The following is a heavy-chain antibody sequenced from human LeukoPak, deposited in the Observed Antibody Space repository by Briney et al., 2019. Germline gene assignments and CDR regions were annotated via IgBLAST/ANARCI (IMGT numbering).Heavy chain of an antibody. V-gene: IGHV3-23*01. D-gene: IGHD3-16*02. CDR3: AKDGFGGVIVTTFDY. Sequence: GGSLRLSCAASGFTFSDSAMTWVRQAPGKGLDWVSLISFSGANSYYADSVKGRFTISRDNSKNTLYLQMNSLRAEDTAVYYCAKDGFGGVIVTTFDYWGQGTLVTVSS. CDR1: GFTFSDSA. CDR2: ISFSGANS. J-gene: IGHJ4*02.